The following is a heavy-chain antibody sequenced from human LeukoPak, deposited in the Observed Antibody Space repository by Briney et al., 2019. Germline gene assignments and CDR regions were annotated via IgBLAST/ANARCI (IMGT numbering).Heavy chain of an antibody. V-gene: IGHV3-20*04. CDR2: INWNGGST. D-gene: IGHD1-26*01. J-gene: IGHJ4*02. Sequence: PAGGSLRLSCAASGFTFDDYGMSWVRQAPGKGLEWVSGINWNGGSTGYADSVKGRFTISRDNAKNSLYLQMNSLGPEDTAVYYCARDPRKWELLYWGQGTLVTVSS. CDR1: GFTFDDYG. CDR3: ARDPRKWELLY.